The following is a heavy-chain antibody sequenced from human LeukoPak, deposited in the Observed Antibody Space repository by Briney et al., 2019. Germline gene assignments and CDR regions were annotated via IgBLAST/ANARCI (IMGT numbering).Heavy chain of an antibody. D-gene: IGHD3-10*01. V-gene: IGHV4-59*12. CDR3: ARDGRPGTYYYYMDV. Sequence: PSETLSLTCTVSGGSISSYYWSWIRQPPGKGLEWIGYIYYSGSTNYNPSLKSRVTMSVDTSKNQFSLKVSSVTAADTAVYYCARDGRPGTYYYYMDVWGKGTTVTISS. CDR2: IYYSGST. CDR1: GGSISSYY. J-gene: IGHJ6*03.